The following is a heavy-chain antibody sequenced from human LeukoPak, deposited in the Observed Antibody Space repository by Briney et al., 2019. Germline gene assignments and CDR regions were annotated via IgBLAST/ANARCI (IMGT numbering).Heavy chain of an antibody. Sequence: ASVNVSCKVSGYTLTELSMHWVRQAPGKRLEWMGGFDPEDGETIYAQKFQGRVTMTEDTSTDTAYMELSSLRSEDTAVYYCATTEPHYYDSSGYSNWGQGTLVTVSS. V-gene: IGHV1-24*01. CDR2: FDPEDGET. CDR1: GYTLTELS. CDR3: ATTEPHYYDSSGYSN. J-gene: IGHJ4*02. D-gene: IGHD3-22*01.